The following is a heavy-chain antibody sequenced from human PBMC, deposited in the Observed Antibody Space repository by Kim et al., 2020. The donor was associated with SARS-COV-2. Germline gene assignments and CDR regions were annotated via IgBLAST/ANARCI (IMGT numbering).Heavy chain of an antibody. D-gene: IGHD3-10*02. Sequence: QKRQGRVTMTTDTSTRTAYMELRSLSSDDTAVYYCAREGNSMFGPDAFDIWGQGTMVTVSS. V-gene: IGHV1-18*01. CDR3: AREGNSMFGPDAFDI. J-gene: IGHJ3*02.